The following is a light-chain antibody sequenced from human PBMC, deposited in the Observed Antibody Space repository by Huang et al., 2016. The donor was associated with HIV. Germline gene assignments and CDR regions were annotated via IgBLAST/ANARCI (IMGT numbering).Light chain of an antibody. CDR2: EVS. CDR3: MQSKQFPLT. CDR1: QCLLYGDRKTY. Sequence: DIVMTQTPLSLSVTPGQPASMSCNSSQCLLYGDRKTYLYWFHQKPGQDPHLLIYEVSKRLSGVPDRFSGSGSGTDFTLRISRVEAEDVGIYYCMQSKQFPLTFGQGTKVEIK. V-gene: IGKV2D-29*01. J-gene: IGKJ1*01.